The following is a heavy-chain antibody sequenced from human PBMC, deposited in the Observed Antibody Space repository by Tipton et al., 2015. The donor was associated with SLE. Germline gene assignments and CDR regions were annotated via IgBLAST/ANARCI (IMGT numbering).Heavy chain of an antibody. CDR2: ISDSGAST. V-gene: IGHV3-23*01. CDR1: GFTFRSYA. J-gene: IGHJ4*02. Sequence: GSLRLSCAASGFTFRSYAMSWVRQAPGKGLEWVSGISDSGASTYSADSVKGRFTISRDNSKNTPYLQMNSLRAEDTAVYYCARESELQFDYWGQGTLVTVSS. CDR3: ARESELQFDY. D-gene: IGHD1-7*01.